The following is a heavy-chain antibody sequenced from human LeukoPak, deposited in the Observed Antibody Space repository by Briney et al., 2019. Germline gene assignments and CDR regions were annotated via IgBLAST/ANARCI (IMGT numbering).Heavy chain of an antibody. CDR3: AKRAEAVAGYYGMDV. CDR1: GFTFSNYG. V-gene: IGHV3-30*18. CDR2: ISYDGTNK. D-gene: IGHD6-19*01. Sequence: GGSLRLSYAASGFTFSNYGIHWVRQAPGKGLEWVSFISYDGTNKYYADSVKGRFTISRDNSKNTLYLQMNSLRAEDTAVYYCAKRAEAVAGYYGMDVWGQGTTVTVSS. J-gene: IGHJ6*02.